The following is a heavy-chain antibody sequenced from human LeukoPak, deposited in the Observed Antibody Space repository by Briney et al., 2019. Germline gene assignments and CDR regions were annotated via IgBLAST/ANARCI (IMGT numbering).Heavy chain of an antibody. CDR3: AKEGRPNSGGGFYDY. J-gene: IGHJ4*02. CDR1: GFTFSSYA. CDR2: VNEGGGRT. Sequence: PGGSLRLSCAASGFTFSSYAMSWVRQAPGKGLEWVATVNEGGGRTYYADSVQGRFTMSRDNSRNTLYLQMNSLRVEDTAIYYCAKEGRPNSGGGFYDYWGQGTRVTVSS. V-gene: IGHV3-23*01. D-gene: IGHD5-12*01.